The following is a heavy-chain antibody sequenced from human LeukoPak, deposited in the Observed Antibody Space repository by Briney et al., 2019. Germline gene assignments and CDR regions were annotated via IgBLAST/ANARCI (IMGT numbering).Heavy chain of an antibody. V-gene: IGHV3-48*03. CDR3: ARAAYYYGSGSFYYYMDV. Sequence: PGGSLRLSCAASGFTFSSYEMNWVRQAPGKGLEWVSYIGSSGSTIYYTDSVKGRFTISRDNAKNSLYLQMNSLRAEDTAVYYCARAAYYYGSGSFYYYMDVWGKGTTVTVSS. CDR1: GFTFSSYE. J-gene: IGHJ6*03. CDR2: IGSSGSTI. D-gene: IGHD3-10*01.